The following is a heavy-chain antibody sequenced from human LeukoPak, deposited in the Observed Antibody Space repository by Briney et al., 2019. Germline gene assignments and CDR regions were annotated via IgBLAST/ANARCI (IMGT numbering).Heavy chain of an antibody. V-gene: IGHV4-59*01. CDR3: ARGPRSGSYPFQH. Sequence: PSETLSLTCSVSGGSINGYSWSWIRQPPGKGLEWIGYIYYSGSTNYNPSLKSRVTISVDTSKNQFSLKLSSVTAADTAVYYCARGPRSGSYPFQHWGQGTLVTVSS. J-gene: IGHJ1*01. CDR2: IYYSGST. D-gene: IGHD3-10*01. CDR1: GGSINGYS.